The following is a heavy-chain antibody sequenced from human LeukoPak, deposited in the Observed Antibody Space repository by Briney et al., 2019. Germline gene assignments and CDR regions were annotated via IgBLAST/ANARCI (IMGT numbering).Heavy chain of an antibody. CDR1: GGSSSSYY. D-gene: IGHD3-16*02. CDR2: INHSGST. Sequence: SETLSLTCTVSGGSSSSYYWSWLRQPPGKGLEWLGEINHSGSTNYNPSLKSRVTISVDTSKNQFSLKLSSVTAADTAVYYCARGQALYYDYIWGSYRYTGFDYWGQGTLVTVSS. CDR3: ARGQALYYDYIWGSYRYTGFDY. V-gene: IGHV4-34*01. J-gene: IGHJ4*02.